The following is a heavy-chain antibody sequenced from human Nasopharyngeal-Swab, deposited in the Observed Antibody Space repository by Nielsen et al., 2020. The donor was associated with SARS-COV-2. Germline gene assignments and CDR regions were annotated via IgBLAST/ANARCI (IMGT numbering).Heavy chain of an antibody. D-gene: IGHD6-13*01. CDR3: ARDRIAAGGSEFDY. J-gene: IGHJ4*02. V-gene: IGHV3-21*01. CDR1: GFTFSSYS. Sequence: GESLKISCAASGFTFSSYSMNWVRQAPGKGLEWVSSISSSSSYIYYADSVKGRFTISRDNAKNSLYLQMNSLRAEDTAVYYCARDRIAAGGSEFDYWGQGTLVTVSS. CDR2: ISSSSSYI.